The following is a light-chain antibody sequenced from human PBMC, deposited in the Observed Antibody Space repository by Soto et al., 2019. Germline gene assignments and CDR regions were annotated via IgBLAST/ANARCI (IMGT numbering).Light chain of an antibody. Sequence: EIVLTQYPGTLSLSPGERATLSCMASQSVSNNYLAWYQQKPGQAPRLLIYGASNRATGIPDRFSGSGSGTDFTLTISRLEPEDFAVYYCQQYGSSGTFGPGTKVEIK. J-gene: IGKJ4*02. CDR1: QSVSNNY. V-gene: IGKV3-20*01. CDR3: QQYGSSGT. CDR2: GAS.